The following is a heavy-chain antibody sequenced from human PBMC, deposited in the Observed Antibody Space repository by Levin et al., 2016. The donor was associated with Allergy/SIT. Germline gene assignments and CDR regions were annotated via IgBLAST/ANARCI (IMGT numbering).Heavy chain of an antibody. J-gene: IGHJ6*02. V-gene: IGHV4-34*01. D-gene: IGHD5-24*01. CDR2: INHSGST. CDR1: GGSFSGYY. CDR3: ARGSTRWLLSGYFYYYGMDV. Sequence: SETLSLTCAVYGGSFSGYYWSWIRQPPVKGLEWIGEINHSGSTNYNPSLKSRVTISVDTSKNQFSLKLSSVTAADTAVYYCARGSTRWLLSGYFYYYGMDVWGQGTTVTVSS.